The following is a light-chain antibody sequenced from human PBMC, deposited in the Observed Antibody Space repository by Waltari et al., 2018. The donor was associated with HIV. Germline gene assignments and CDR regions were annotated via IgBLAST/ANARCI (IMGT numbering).Light chain of an antibody. CDR3: CSYAGSIPFV. CDR1: NSDVGRYNY. V-gene: IGLV2-11*01. Sequence: QSALTQPRSVSGSLGQSVTISCTGTNSDVGRYNYVSWFQQHPGKAPKLMIYDVSKRPSGVPDRDSGSKSGNTASLTISGLQAEDEADYYCCSYAGSIPFVFGSGTKLTVL. CDR2: DVS. J-gene: IGLJ1*01.